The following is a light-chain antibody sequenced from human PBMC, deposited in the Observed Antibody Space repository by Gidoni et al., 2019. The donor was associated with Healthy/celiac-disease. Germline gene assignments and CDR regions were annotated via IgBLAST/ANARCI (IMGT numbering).Light chain of an antibody. CDR1: QSVSSY. CDR2: DAS. CDR3: QQRSNWLYT. J-gene: IGKJ2*01. Sequence: DIVLTQSPATLSLSPGERATLSCRASQSVSSYLAWYQQKPGQAPRLLIYDASNSATGIPARFSGSGSWTDFTLTISSLEPEDFAVYYCQQRSNWLYTFGQGTKLEIK. V-gene: IGKV3-11*01.